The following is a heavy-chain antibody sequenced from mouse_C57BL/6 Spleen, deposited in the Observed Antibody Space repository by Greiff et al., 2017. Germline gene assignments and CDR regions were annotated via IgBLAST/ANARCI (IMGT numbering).Heavy chain of an antibody. Sequence: QVQLQQSGAELVRPGSSVKLSCKASGYTFTSYWMHWVKQRPIQGLEWIGNIDPSDSETHYNQKFKDKATLTVDKSSSTAYMQLSSLTSEDSAVYYWARRGGDYGSRFAYWGQGTLVTVSA. CDR2: IDPSDSET. CDR3: ARRGGDYGSRFAY. V-gene: IGHV1-52*01. CDR1: GYTFTSYW. D-gene: IGHD1-1*01. J-gene: IGHJ3*01.